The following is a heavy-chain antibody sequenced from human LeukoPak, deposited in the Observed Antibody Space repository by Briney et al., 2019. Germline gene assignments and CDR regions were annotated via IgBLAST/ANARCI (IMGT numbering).Heavy chain of an antibody. CDR2: IYYSGDT. D-gene: IGHD4/OR15-4a*01. CDR3: VRGPYGASISKWFDP. J-gene: IGHJ5*02. Sequence: SETLSLTCTVSRDSISGYSWSWIRQSPGGGLEWIGYIYYSGDTAYNPSLRSRVTMSVDTSKNQFSLQLRSMTTADTAVYFCVRGPYGASISKWFDPWGQGTQVIVSP. CDR1: RDSISGYS. V-gene: IGHV4-59*01.